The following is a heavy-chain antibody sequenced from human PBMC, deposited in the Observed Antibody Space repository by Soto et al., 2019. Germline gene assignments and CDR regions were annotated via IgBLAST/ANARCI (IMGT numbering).Heavy chain of an antibody. J-gene: IGHJ3*02. V-gene: IGHV6-1*01. Sequence: SQTLSLTCAISGDSVSSNSAAWNWIRQSPTRGLEWLGRTYYRSKWYIDYALSVKSRITINPDTSMNQFSLQLNSVTPEYTAVYYCARENSQWLAAFDIWGQGTMVTVS. CDR3: ARENSQWLAAFDI. D-gene: IGHD6-19*01. CDR1: GDSVSSNSAA. CDR2: TYYRSKWYI.